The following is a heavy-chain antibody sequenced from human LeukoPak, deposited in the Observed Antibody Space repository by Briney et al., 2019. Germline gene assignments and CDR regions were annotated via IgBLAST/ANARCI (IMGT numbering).Heavy chain of an antibody. CDR1: GGTFSSYA. J-gene: IGHJ4*02. CDR2: IIPIFGTA. V-gene: IGHV1-69*05. CDR3: ARDFGDAAAAGTPVDVY. Sequence: ASVKVSCKASGGTFSSYAISWVRQAPGQGLEWMGGIIPIFGTANYAQKFQGRVTMTRDMSTSTVYMELSSLRSEDTAVYYCARDFGDAAAAGTPVDVYWGQGTLVTVSS. D-gene: IGHD6-13*01.